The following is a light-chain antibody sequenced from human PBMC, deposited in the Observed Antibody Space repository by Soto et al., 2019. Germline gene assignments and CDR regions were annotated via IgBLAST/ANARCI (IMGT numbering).Light chain of an antibody. CDR2: AAS. CDR1: QHIFSS. CDR3: QQRSSWPS. Sequence: DIQMTQSPSTPSASVGDRVTLPFRASQHIFSSLNWYQQKPGKAPKLLIYAASNLQSGVPSRFSGSGSGTDFTLTISSLEPEDFAVYHCQQRSSWPSFGQGTRLEI. J-gene: IGKJ5*01. V-gene: IGKV1-39*01.